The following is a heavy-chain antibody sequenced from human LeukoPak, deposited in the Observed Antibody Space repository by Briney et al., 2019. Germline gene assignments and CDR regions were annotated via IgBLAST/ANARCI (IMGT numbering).Heavy chain of an antibody. V-gene: IGHV3-30*03. CDR2: ISYDGNNK. CDR1: GFTFSDHY. Sequence: GGSLRLSCAASGFTFSDHYMDWVRQAPGKGLEWVSVISYDGNNKYFTDSVKGRFIISRDNSKNTLYLQMNSLRAEDTAVYYCARGDDSSGYYPSHFDCWGQGTLVTVSS. D-gene: IGHD3-22*01. CDR3: ARGDDSSGYYPSHFDC. J-gene: IGHJ4*02.